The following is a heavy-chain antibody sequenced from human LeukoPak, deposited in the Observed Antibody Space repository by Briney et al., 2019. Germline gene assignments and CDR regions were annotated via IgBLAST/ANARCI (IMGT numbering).Heavy chain of an antibody. D-gene: IGHD5-24*01. V-gene: IGHV3-33*01. CDR2: IWHDGGKE. Sequence: GSLRLSCAASGFSFSSYGTHWVRQAPGKGLEWVAVIWHDGGKEYYVDSVKGRFTISRDNSKNTLYLQMNSLRAEDTAVYYCARGDGYNSDYWGQGTLVTVSS. CDR1: GFSFSSYG. CDR3: ARGDGYNSDY. J-gene: IGHJ4*02.